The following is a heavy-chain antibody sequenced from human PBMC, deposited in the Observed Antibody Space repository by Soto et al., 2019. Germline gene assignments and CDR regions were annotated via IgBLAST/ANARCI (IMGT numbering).Heavy chain of an antibody. D-gene: IGHD4-17*01. Sequence: GKGLEWVAVISYDGSNKYYADSVKCRFTISRDNSKNTLYLQMNSLRAEDTAVYYCAKGNDYGDYHLAYWGHRTPVPVSS. CDR3: AKGNDYGDYHLAY. J-gene: IGHJ4*01. CDR2: ISYDGSNK. V-gene: IGHV3-30*18.